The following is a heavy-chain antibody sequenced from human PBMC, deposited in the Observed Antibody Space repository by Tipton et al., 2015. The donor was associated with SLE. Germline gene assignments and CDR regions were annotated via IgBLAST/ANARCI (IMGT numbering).Heavy chain of an antibody. J-gene: IGHJ6*02. CDR1: GFTFTNYA. V-gene: IGHV3-23*03. Sequence: SLRLSCAASGFTFTNYAMSWVRQAPGKGLEWVSVIYKGGDTYYLDSVKGRFTISRENSKNTLYLQMNNLRAEDTAVYFCARGNGIAVDPYYFGMDVWGQGTTVTVSS. D-gene: IGHD2-21*01. CDR3: ARGNGIAVDPYYFGMDV. CDR2: IYKGGDT.